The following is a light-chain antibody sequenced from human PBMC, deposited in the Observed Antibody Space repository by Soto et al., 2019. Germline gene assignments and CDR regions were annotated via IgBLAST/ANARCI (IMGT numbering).Light chain of an antibody. CDR3: QHSYSTLWT. Sequence: DIQMTQSPSSLSASVGDRVTITCRASQSISSYLNWYQQKPGKAPKLLIYAASSLQGGVPSRFSGSGSGTDFTLTISSLQPEDFAPYYCQHSYSTLWTFGQGTKVEIK. V-gene: IGKV1-39*01. CDR1: QSISSY. J-gene: IGKJ1*01. CDR2: AAS.